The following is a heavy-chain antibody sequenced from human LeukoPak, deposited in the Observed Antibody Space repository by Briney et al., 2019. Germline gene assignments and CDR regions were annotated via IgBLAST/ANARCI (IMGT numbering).Heavy chain of an antibody. J-gene: IGHJ6*03. CDR3: ARDERSTIFGVVFYYMDV. CDR2: ISSSSSYI. Sequence: GGSLRLSCAASGFTFSSYSMNWVRQAPGKGLEWVSSISSSSSYIYYAESVKGRFTISRDNAKNSLYLQMNSLRAEDTAVYYCARDERSTIFGVVFYYMDVWGKGTTVTVSS. CDR1: GFTFSSYS. D-gene: IGHD3-3*01. V-gene: IGHV3-21*01.